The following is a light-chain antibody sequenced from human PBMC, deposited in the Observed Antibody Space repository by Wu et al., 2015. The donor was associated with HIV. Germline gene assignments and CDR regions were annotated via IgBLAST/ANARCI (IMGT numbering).Light chain of an antibody. CDR2: GAS. V-gene: IGKV1-17*03. CDR3: LQHIDYPFT. J-gene: IGKJ3*01. Sequence: DIQMTQSPSAMSASVGDRVTITCRASQDIRNSLAWFQQKPGEVPKRLIKGASTLQSGVPLRFSGSGSGTEFTLTISSLKPEDFATYYCLQHIDYPFTFGPGTTVDIK. CDR1: QDIRNS.